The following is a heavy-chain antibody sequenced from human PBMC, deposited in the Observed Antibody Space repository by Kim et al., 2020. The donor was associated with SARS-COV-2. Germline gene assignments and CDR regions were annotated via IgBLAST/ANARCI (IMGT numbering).Heavy chain of an antibody. J-gene: IGHJ4*02. CDR2: ITWNSDNF. CDR1: GFIFGDYA. D-gene: IGHD3-10*01. Sequence: GGSLRLSCAASGFIFGDYAMHWVRQGPGKGLEWVSGITWNSDNFGHADSVRGRFTISRDNGKNSLYLQMNGLRAEDTALYYCAKGGSRSGWDFDYWGQGTLVTVSS. CDR3: AKGGSRSGWDFDY. V-gene: IGHV3-9*01.